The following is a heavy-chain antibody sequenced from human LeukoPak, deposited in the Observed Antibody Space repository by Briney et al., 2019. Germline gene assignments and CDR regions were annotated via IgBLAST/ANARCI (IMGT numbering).Heavy chain of an antibody. V-gene: IGHV3-30-3*01. CDR3: AREASGYRFDY. CDR2: ISYDGSNT. J-gene: IGHJ4*02. D-gene: IGHD5-18*01. Sequence: GGSLRLSCAASGFTFSSYAMHWVRQAPGKGLEWVAVISYDGSNTYYADSVKGRFTISRDNSKNTLYLQMNSLRAEDTAVYYCAREASGYRFDYWGQGTLVTVSS. CDR1: GFTFSSYA.